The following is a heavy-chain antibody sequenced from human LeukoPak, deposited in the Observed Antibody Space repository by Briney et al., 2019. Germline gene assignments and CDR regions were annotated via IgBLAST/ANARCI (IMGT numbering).Heavy chain of an antibody. Sequence: GRSLRLSCAASGFTFSSYAMHWVRQAPGKGLEWVAVISYDGSNKYYADSVKGRFTISRDNSKNTLYLQMNSLRAEDTAVYYCARGSGSTSCHFDYWGQGTLVTVSS. D-gene: IGHD2-2*01. CDR2: ISYDGSNK. CDR1: GFTFSSYA. CDR3: ARGSGSTSCHFDY. V-gene: IGHV3-30-3*01. J-gene: IGHJ4*02.